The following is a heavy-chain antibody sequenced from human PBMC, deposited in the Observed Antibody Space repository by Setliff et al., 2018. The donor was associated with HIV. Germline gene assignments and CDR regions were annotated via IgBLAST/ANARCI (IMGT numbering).Heavy chain of an antibody. V-gene: IGHV4-39*01. D-gene: IGHD3-22*01. CDR2: IFYSGST. CDR1: GDSIYSGKYY. Sequence: SETLSLTCTVSGDSIYSGKYYWGWIRQPPGKGLEWIATIFYSGSTYYNPSLKSRVTISVDTSKNQFSLKLSSVTAADTTVYYCARHSGLGGYYSPFDYWGPGTLVTVSS. J-gene: IGHJ4*02. CDR3: ARHSGLGGYYSPFDY.